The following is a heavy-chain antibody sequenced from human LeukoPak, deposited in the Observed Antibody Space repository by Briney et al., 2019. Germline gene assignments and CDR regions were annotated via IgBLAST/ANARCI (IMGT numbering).Heavy chain of an antibody. CDR3: AKDWKTQQLLPDGFDI. CDR2: ISGSGGSE. D-gene: IGHD6-13*01. V-gene: IGHV3-23*01. Sequence: PGGSLRLSCAASGFTFSRYAMTWVRQAPGKGLERVSCISGSGGSEYYADAVKGRFSISRDNSRDTLYLQMNSLRADDTAIYYCAKDWKTQQLLPDGFDIWGQGTVVTVSS. J-gene: IGHJ3*02. CDR1: GFTFSRYA.